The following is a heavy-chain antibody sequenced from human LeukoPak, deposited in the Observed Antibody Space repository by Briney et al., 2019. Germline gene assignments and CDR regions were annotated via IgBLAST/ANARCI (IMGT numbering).Heavy chain of an antibody. CDR2: INHSGST. V-gene: IGHV4-34*01. CDR1: GGSFSGYY. D-gene: IGHD2-2*02. J-gene: IGHJ6*03. CDR3: ARVRRPIVVVPAAIYYYYYMDV. Sequence: PSETLSLTCAVYGGSFSGYYWSWIRQPPGKGLEWIGEINHSGSTNYNPSLKSRVTISVDTSKNQFSLKLSSVTAADTAVYYCARVRRPIVVVPAAIYYYYYMDVWGQGTTVTVSS.